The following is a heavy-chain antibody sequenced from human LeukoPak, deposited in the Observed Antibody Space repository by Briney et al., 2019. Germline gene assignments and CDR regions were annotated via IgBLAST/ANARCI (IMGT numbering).Heavy chain of an antibody. Sequence: RGSLRLSCAASGFTFRYGIHWVRQAPGKGLEWVGVIWDDGSEKEYAASVKGRFTISRDNSKNTVYLHMTSLRVEITAMYYCAKQGTFTSSSSWFLDSWGQGTLVTVSS. D-gene: IGHD6-13*01. CDR3: AKQGTFTSSSSWFLDS. J-gene: IGHJ4*02. CDR2: IWDDGSEK. CDR1: GFTFRYG. V-gene: IGHV3-33*06.